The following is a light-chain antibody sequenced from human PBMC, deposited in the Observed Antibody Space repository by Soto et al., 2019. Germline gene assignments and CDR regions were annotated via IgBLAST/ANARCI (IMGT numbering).Light chain of an antibody. J-gene: IGKJ4*01. CDR3: KQRSNLLT. Sequence: EIVLTQSPATLSLSPGERATLSCRASQSVSSYLAWYQQKPGQAPRLLIYDASNRATGIPARFSGSGSGTDFTLTISSLEPEDFAVYYCKQRSNLLTFGGGTKVDI. CDR2: DAS. CDR1: QSVSSY. V-gene: IGKV3-11*01.